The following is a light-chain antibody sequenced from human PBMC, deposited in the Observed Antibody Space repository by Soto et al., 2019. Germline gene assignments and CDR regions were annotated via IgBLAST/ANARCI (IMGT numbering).Light chain of an antibody. V-gene: IGKV3-15*01. CDR1: QSVNSN. CDR3: QQYNNWPLT. CDR2: GAS. Sequence: EIVMTQSPATLSVSPGERATLSCRASQSVNSNLAWYQQRPGQAPRLLIYGASTRATGIPASFSGSGSGTEFTLTISSLQSEDCAAYYCQQYNNWPLTFGGGTKVEIK. J-gene: IGKJ4*01.